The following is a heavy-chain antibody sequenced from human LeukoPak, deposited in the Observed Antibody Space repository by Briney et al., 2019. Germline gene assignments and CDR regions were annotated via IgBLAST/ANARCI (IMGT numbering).Heavy chain of an antibody. CDR2: IYSGGST. J-gene: IGHJ6*02. Sequence: GGSLRLSCAASGFTVSSNYMSWVRQAPGKGLEWVSVIYSGGSTYYADSVKGRFTISRDNSKNTLYLQMNSLRAEDTAVYYCARDYSPGYSGYEIPRGGYYYYYGMDVWGQGTTVTVSS. CDR1: GFTVSSNY. D-gene: IGHD5-12*01. CDR3: ARDYSPGYSGYEIPRGGYYYYYGMDV. V-gene: IGHV3-66*01.